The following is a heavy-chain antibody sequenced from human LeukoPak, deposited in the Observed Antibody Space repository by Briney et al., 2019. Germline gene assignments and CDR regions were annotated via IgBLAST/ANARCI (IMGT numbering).Heavy chain of an antibody. CDR1: GDSDSSNSVT. CDR2: TYYRSTWYN. Sequence: SQTLSLTCAISGDSDSSNSVTWNWIRQSPSRGLKWLGRTYYRSTWYNDYAVSVRGRITVNPDTSKNQFSLHLNSVTPEDTAVYYCARRLTQYDCFDPWGQGILVTVSS. V-gene: IGHV6-1*01. D-gene: IGHD2-2*01. J-gene: IGHJ5*02. CDR3: ARRLTQYDCFDP.